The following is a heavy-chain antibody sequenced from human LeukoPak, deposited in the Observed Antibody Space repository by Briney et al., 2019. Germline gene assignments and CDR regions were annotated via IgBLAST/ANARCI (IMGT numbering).Heavy chain of an antibody. J-gene: IGHJ4*02. CDR2: FVVGSGNT. V-gene: IGHV1-58*02. CDR3: AADRHYYGSGSYYMG. Sequence: GTSVKVSCKASGFTFTSSAMQWVRQARGQRLEWIGWFVVGSGNTNYAQKFQERVTITRDMSTSTAYMELSSLRSEDTAVYYCAADRHYYGSGSYYMGWGQGTLVTVSS. CDR1: GFTFTSSA. D-gene: IGHD3-10*01.